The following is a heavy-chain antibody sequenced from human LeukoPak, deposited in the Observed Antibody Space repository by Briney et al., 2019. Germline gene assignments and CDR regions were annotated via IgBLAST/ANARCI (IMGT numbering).Heavy chain of an antibody. CDR3: ARISDYDILTGYYNTPYYYYGMDV. V-gene: IGHV1-18*01. J-gene: IGHJ6*02. D-gene: IGHD3-9*01. CDR1: GYTFTSYG. CDR2: ISAYNGNT. Sequence: ASVKASCKASGYTFTSYGISWVRQAPGQGLEWMGGISAYNGNTNYAQKLQGRVTMTTDTSTSTAYMELRSLRSDDTAVYYCARISDYDILTGYYNTPYYYYGMDVWGQGTTVTVSS.